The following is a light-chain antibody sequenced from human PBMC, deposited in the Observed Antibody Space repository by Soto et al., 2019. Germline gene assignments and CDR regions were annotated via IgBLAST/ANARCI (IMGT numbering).Light chain of an antibody. CDR1: RSISDW. CDR2: DAS. Sequence: DVQMTQSPSSLSPSVGDRVTITCRASRSISDWLAWYQQKPGKAPELLIFDASNLKSGVSSRFSGSGSGTEFTLTISSLQPDDFATYYCQQYDSFSVTFGQGTKV. V-gene: IGKV1-5*01. CDR3: QQYDSFSVT. J-gene: IGKJ1*01.